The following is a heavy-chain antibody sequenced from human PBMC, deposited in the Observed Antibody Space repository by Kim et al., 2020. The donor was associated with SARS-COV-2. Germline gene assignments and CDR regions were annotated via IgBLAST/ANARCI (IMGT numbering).Heavy chain of an antibody. D-gene: IGHD2-2*02. V-gene: IGHV3-11*04. CDR3: ARDHFCSSTSGYSYGMDV. Sequence: GGSLRLSCAASGFTFSDYYMSWIRQAPGKGLEWVSYISSSGNTIYYADSVKGRFTISRDNAKNSLYLQMNSLRAEDTAVYYCARDHFCSSTSGYSYGMDVWGQGTTVTVSS. CDR1: GFTFSDYY. CDR2: ISSSGNTI. J-gene: IGHJ6*02.